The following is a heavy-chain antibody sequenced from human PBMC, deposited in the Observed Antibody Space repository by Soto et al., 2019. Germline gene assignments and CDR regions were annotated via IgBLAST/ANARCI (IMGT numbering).Heavy chain of an antibody. D-gene: IGHD2-8*01. V-gene: IGHV4-38-2*01. CDR3: ERLCTNGVCPNDY. CDR2: IYHSGST. J-gene: IGHJ4*01. CDR1: GYSISSGYY. Sequence: SETLSLTCAVSGYSISSGYYWGWIRPPPGKGLEWIGSIYHSGSTYYNPSLKSRVTISVDTSKNQLSLKLSTVTAADTAVYYCERLCTNGVCPNDYWGHGTLVTVSS.